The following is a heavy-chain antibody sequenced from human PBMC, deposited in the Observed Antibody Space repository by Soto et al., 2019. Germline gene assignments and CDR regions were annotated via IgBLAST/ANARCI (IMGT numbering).Heavy chain of an antibody. V-gene: IGHV5-51*01. Sequence: GESLKISCKGSGYSFTSYWIAWVRQMPGKGLEWVGIIYPGDSDTRYTPSFQGQVTISADKSISTAYLQWTSLKASDTGMYYCARQKTERITIFGVVEYYYYGMDVWGQGTTVTVSS. J-gene: IGHJ6*02. CDR1: GYSFTSYW. CDR3: ARQKTERITIFGVVEYYYYGMDV. CDR2: IYPGDSDT. D-gene: IGHD3-3*01.